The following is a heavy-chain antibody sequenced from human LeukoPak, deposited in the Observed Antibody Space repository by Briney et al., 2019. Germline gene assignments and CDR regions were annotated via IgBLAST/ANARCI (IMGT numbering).Heavy chain of an antibody. Sequence: GGSLRLSCAASGFTFSSYTMNWVRQAPGKGLEWVSSIITSSTYIYYADSVRGRFTISRDNAKNSLYLRMSSLRVEDTAVYYCARGEGYYASGSYYIDYWGQGTLVTVSS. J-gene: IGHJ4*02. CDR3: ARGEGYYASGSYYIDY. CDR2: IITSSTYI. V-gene: IGHV3-21*01. D-gene: IGHD3-10*01. CDR1: GFTFSSYT.